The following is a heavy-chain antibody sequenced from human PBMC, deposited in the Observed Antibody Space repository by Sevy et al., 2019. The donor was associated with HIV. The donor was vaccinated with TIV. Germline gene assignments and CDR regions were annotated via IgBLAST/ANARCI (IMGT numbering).Heavy chain of an antibody. CDR3: AKAPPAHDFSTCGVSFFDS. CDR2: ISQNSGTV. V-gene: IGHV3-9*01. J-gene: IGHJ4*02. Sequence: GGSLRLSCAASGFTFGDYGMHWVRQTPGRGLDWVSGISQNSGTVAYADSVRGRFTISRDNAKNFLYLQMNSLRPEVTALYFCAKAPPAHDFSTCGVSFFDSWGQGTLVTVSS. CDR1: GFTFGDYG. D-gene: IGHD4-4*01.